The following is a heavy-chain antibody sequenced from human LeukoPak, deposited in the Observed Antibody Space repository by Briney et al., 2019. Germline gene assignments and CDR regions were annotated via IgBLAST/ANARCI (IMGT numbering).Heavy chain of an antibody. J-gene: IGHJ4*02. CDR3: AVGTRGLFDY. CDR2: ISNSGSTI. CDR1: GFTFSRYE. V-gene: IGHV3-48*03. D-gene: IGHD2-8*01. Sequence: SLRLSCAASGFTFSRYEVNWVRQAPGKGLEWVSYISNSGSTIYYADSVKGRITISRDNAKNSLYLQMNSLRAEDTAVYYCAVGTRGLFDYWGQGTLVTVSS.